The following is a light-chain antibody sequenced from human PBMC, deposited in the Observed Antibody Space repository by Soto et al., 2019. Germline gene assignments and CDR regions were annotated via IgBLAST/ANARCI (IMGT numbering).Light chain of an antibody. Sequence: QSGLTQPASVSGSPGQSITISCTGTGSDVGGYDYVSWYQQHPGKAPKLMIYDVTNRPSGVSNRFSGSKSGNTASLTISGLQAEDEADYYCISYASINTYVFGTGTKLTVL. J-gene: IGLJ1*01. V-gene: IGLV2-14*01. CDR1: GSDVGGYDY. CDR3: ISYASINTYV. CDR2: DVT.